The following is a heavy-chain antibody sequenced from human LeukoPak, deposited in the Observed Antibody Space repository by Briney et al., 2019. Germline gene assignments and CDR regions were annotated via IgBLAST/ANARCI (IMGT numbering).Heavy chain of an antibody. CDR3: AKDLDSYDYGDGGPY. CDR1: GFTFSSYA. CDR2: ISGSGGST. Sequence: PGGSLRLSCAASGFTFSSYAMSWVRQAPGKGLEWVSAISGSGGSTYYADSVKGRFTISRDNSKNTLYLQMNSLRAEDTAVYYCAKDLDSYDYGDGGPYWGQGTLVTVSS. V-gene: IGHV3-23*01. J-gene: IGHJ4*02. D-gene: IGHD3-16*01.